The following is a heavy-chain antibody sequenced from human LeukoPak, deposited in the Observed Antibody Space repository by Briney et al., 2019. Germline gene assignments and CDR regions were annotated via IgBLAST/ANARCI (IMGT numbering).Heavy chain of an antibody. J-gene: IGHJ4*02. V-gene: IGHV3-7*01. CDR2: IKQDGSEK. Sequence: GGSLRLSCAASGFTFSSCWMSWVRQAPGKGLEWVANIKQDGSEKYYVDSVKGRFTISRDNAKNSLYLQMNSLRVEDTAVYYCARGGVYFDYWGQGTLVTVSS. CDR3: ARGGVYFDY. D-gene: IGHD6-13*01. CDR1: GFTFSSCW.